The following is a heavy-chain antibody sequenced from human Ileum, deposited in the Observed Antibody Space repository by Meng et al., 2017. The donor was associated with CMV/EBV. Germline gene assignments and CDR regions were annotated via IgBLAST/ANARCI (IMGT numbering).Heavy chain of an antibody. V-gene: IGHV3-74*01. Sequence: ASGFTFSTYWMHWVRQTPGKGLVWVSRINTNGSSTSYADSVKGRFTISRDNAKNTLYLQMNSLRAEDTAVYYCARSGRGTSLGMDVWGQGTTVTVSS. J-gene: IGHJ6*02. CDR1: GFTFSTYW. CDR3: ARSGRGTSLGMDV. D-gene: IGHD2-2*01. CDR2: INTNGSST.